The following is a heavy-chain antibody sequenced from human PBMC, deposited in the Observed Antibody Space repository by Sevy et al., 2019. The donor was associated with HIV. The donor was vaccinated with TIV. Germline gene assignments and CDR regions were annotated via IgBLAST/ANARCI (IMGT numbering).Heavy chain of an antibody. CDR3: AREKIEVGSAFDI. CDR1: GFTFSSYG. Sequence: GGSLRLSCAASGFTFSSYGMHWVRQAPGKGLEWVALIWFDGSNRLYADSVKGRFTISRDNSKNTLYLQMNSLRAEDTAIYYCAREKIEVGSAFDIWGPGTLVTVSS. CDR2: IWFDGSNR. V-gene: IGHV3-33*01. J-gene: IGHJ3*02. D-gene: IGHD3-22*01.